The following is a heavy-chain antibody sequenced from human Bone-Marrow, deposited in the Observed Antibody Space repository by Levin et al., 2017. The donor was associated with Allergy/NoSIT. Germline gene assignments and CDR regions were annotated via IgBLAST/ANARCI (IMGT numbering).Heavy chain of an antibody. V-gene: IGHV3-15*01. Sequence: PGGSLRLSCAASGFTFSNAWMSWVRQAPGRGLECVGRIKSKTDGGTTHYAAPVHGRFTISRDDSKNTLFLHMNSLKTEDAAVYYCMEELWSNWGPGTLVTVSS. CDR1: GFTFSNAW. CDR3: MEELWSN. J-gene: IGHJ4*02. D-gene: IGHD1-26*01. CDR2: IKSKTDGGTT.